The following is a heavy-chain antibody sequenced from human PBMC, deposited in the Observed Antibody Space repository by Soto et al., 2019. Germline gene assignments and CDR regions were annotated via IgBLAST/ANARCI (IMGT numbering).Heavy chain of an antibody. CDR2: INHSGST. J-gene: IGHJ5*02. Sequence: KPSETLSLTCAVYGGSFSGYYWSWIRQPPGKGLEWIGEINHSGSTYYNPSLKSRVTVSVDTSKNQFSLELSSVTAADTAVYYCASDDILTGYKMPPNSNWFDPWGQGTLVTVSS. D-gene: IGHD3-9*01. CDR3: ASDDILTGYKMPPNSNWFDP. V-gene: IGHV4-34*01. CDR1: GGSFSGYY.